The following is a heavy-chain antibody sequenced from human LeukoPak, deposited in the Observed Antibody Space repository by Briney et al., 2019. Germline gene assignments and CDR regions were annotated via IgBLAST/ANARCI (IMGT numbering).Heavy chain of an antibody. Sequence: HPGGSLRLSCAASGFTFSSYAMSWVRQAPGKGLEWVANIKQDGSEKYYVDSVKGRFTISRDNAKNSLYLQMNSLRAEDTAVYYCARYCSGGSCADAFDIWGQGTMVTVSS. J-gene: IGHJ3*02. V-gene: IGHV3-7*04. CDR3: ARYCSGGSCADAFDI. CDR1: GFTFSSYA. D-gene: IGHD2-15*01. CDR2: IKQDGSEK.